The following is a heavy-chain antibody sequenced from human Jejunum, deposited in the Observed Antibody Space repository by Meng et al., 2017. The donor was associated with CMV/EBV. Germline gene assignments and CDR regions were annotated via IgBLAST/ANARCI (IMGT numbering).Heavy chain of an antibody. J-gene: IGHJ4*02. CDR3: VHRKDYSGNWNGGSADF. Sequence: FSLTSSPVGVGWIRQPTGKALEWLAFIYWDDDKRYNPSMKNRVTITKDAPRQEVVLTMTNMDPADTATYFCVHRKDYSGNWNGGSADFWGQGAPVTVSS. V-gene: IGHV2-5*02. CDR1: FSLTSSPVG. D-gene: IGHD6-13*01. CDR2: IYWDDDK.